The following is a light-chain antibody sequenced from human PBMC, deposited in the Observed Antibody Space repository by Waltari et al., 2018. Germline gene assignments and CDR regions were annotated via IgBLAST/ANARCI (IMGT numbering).Light chain of an antibody. V-gene: IGLV2-14*01. CDR3: TSCTTSATWV. J-gene: IGLJ3*02. Sequence: QSALTQPASVSGSPGQSITISCTGTSSDVGTYNYVSWYQHHPGKAPKLVIYGVTNRPSGVSHRFSASTSGNTASLTISGLQAEDEADYHCTSCTTSATWVFGGGTKLTVL. CDR1: SSDVGTYNY. CDR2: GVT.